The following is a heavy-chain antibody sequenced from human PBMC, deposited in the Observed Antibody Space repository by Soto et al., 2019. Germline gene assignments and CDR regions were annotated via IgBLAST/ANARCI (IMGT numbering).Heavy chain of an antibody. CDR1: GFTFSSHA. CDR2: IHSIRSII. J-gene: IGHJ4*02. D-gene: IGHD3-16*01. CDR3: ARDARNADYDY. V-gene: IGHV3-48*02. Sequence: EVQLVESGGGLVQPGGSLRLSCAVSGFTFSSHAMNWVRQAPGKGLEWVAYIHSIRSIIYYADSVKGRFTISRDNAKNSLYLPMDSLTDEDTALYYCARDARNADYDYWGQGTLVTVSS.